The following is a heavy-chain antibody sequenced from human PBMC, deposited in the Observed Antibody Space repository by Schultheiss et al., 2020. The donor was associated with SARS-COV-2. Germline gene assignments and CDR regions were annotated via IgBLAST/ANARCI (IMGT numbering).Heavy chain of an antibody. J-gene: IGHJ4*02. CDR1: GGSISSSPYY. CDR3: TRDDGYKGYDV. V-gene: IGHV4-39*07. Sequence: SQTLSLTCTVSGGSISSSPYYWAWIRQPPGKGLEWIGSMYYSGSTDYNPSLNNRVAISLDTSKNRFSLNLTSVTAADTAVYYCTRDDGYKGYDVWGQGTLVTVSS. CDR2: MYYSGST. D-gene: IGHD5-12*01.